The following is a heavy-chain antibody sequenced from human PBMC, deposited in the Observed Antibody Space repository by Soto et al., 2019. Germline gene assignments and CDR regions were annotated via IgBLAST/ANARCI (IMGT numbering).Heavy chain of an antibody. CDR1: GFTFSSYS. Sequence: GGSLRLSCAASGFTFSSYSMNWVRQAPGKGLEGISYINSDSNAIYYADSVKGRFTISRDNAKTSVYLQMSSLKAEDLAGDYCARDTDFRFDCWGQGTL. J-gene: IGHJ4*02. CDR3: ARDTDFRFDC. V-gene: IGHV3-48*01. CDR2: INSDSNAI. D-gene: IGHD4-17*01.